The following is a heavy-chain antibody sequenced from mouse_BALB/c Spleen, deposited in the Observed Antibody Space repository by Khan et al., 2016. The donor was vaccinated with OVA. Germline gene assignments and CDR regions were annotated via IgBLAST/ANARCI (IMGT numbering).Heavy chain of an antibody. V-gene: IGHV3-2*02. CDR3: ANYYGSRFAY. D-gene: IGHD1-1*01. CDR2: ISYSGST. J-gene: IGHJ3*01. CDR1: GYSITSDYA. Sequence: EVQLVESGPGLVKPSQSLSLTCTVTGYSITSDYAWNWIRQFPGNKLEWMGYISYSGSTSYNPSLKSRISITRATSKNQFFLQLNSVTTEDTATYYCANYYGSRFAYWGQGTLVTVSA.